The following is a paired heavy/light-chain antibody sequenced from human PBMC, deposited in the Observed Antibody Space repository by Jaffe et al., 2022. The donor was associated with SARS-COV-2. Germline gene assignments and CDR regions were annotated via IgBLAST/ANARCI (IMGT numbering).Heavy chain of an antibody. D-gene: IGHD7-27*01. Sequence: EGQLVESGGDLVKPGGSLRLSCAASGFTFSNAWMSWVRQAPGKGLEWVGRVKPKTAGGTTDYAASVKGRVTVSRDDSKYTLYLQMNSLKVEDTAVYYCATRHLPGVTDVFDIWGQGTMVTVSS. CDR1: GFTFSNAW. CDR3: ATRHLPGVTDVFDI. V-gene: IGHV3-15*01. J-gene: IGHJ3*02. CDR2: VKPKTAGGTT.
Light chain of an antibody. CDR3: GAWDTSLSDLYV. J-gene: IGLJ1*01. V-gene: IGLV1-51*02. CDR2: ENN. CDR1: TSNIGKNY. Sequence: QSVLTQPPSVSAAPGQKVTISCSGSTSNIGKNYVSWYQQLPGTAPRFLIYENNKRPSGIPDRFSGSKSGTSATLAITGLQTGDEADYYCGAWDTSLSDLYVFGTGTKVIVL.